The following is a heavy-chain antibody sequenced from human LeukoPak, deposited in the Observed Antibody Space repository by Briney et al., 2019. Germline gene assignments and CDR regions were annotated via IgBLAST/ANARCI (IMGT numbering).Heavy chain of an antibody. CDR3: AKGVVAATNAAYYGMDV. V-gene: IGHV3-30*18. J-gene: IGHJ6*02. CDR1: GFTFSNYD. CDR2: ISYGESDK. Sequence: QPGGTLRLSCAASGFTFSNYDMHWVRQAPGKGLEWVAVISYGESDKYYADSVKGRFPISRDNSKNTLYLQMNRLRPEDTAVYYCAKGVVAATNAAYYGMDVWGQGTTVTVSS. D-gene: IGHD2-15*01.